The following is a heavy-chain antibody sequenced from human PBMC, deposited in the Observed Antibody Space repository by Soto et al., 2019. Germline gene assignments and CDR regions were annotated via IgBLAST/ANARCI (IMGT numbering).Heavy chain of an antibody. CDR1: GFTFSSYW. Sequence: EVQLVESGGGLVQPGGSLRLSCAASGFTFSSYWMSWVRQAPGKGLEWVANIKQDGSEKYYVDAVKGRFTISRDNAKNSLYLQMNSLRAEDTAVYYCARDPSSIYHSFDYWGQGTLVTVSS. CDR3: ARDPSSIYHSFDY. D-gene: IGHD4-4*01. CDR2: IKQDGSEK. J-gene: IGHJ4*02. V-gene: IGHV3-7*01.